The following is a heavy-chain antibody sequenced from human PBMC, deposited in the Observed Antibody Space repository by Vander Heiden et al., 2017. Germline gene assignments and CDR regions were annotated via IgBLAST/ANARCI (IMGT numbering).Heavy chain of an antibody. Sequence: EVQLLESGGGLVQPGGSLSLSCAASGFPFSTYAMSWVRLAPGKGLEWVSAISGSGGGSYYADSVKGRFTISRDNSKNTLYLQMNSLRADDTAEYYCARVVGATKDWGQGTLVTVSS. J-gene: IGHJ4*02. D-gene: IGHD1-26*01. CDR3: ARVVGATKD. CDR2: ISGSGGGS. V-gene: IGHV3-23*01. CDR1: GFPFSTYA.